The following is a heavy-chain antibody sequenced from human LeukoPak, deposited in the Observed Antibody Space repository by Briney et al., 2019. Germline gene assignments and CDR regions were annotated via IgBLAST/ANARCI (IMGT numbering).Heavy chain of an antibody. CDR1: GFTFRDHW. CDR2: IKEDGSEK. J-gene: IGHJ4*02. Sequence: PGGSLRLSCAASGFTFRDHWMTWVRQAPGDGLEGVANIKEDGSEKDYMDSVKGSFTISRDNAKNSLYLQMTSLRVEDTAVDYCASPLFSSVAANFDYWGQGTLVTVSS. V-gene: IGHV3-7*01. D-gene: IGHD2-15*01. CDR3: ASPLFSSVAANFDY.